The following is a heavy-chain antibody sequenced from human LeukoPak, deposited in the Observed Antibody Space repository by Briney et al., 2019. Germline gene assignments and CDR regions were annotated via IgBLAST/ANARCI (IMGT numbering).Heavy chain of an antibody. V-gene: IGHV1-8*01. D-gene: IGHD6-19*01. J-gene: IGHJ4*02. Sequence: ASVKVSFKASGYTFTSYDINWVRQATGQGLEWMGWMKPKSGNTGYAQEFQGRVTMTRNTSISTAYMELSSLRSEDTAVYYCARGLLSSGWYSDYWGQGTLVTVSS. CDR1: GYTFTSYD. CDR3: ARGLLSSGWYSDY. CDR2: MKPKSGNT.